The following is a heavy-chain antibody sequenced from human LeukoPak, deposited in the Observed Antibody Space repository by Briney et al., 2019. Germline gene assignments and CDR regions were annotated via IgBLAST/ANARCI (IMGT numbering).Heavy chain of an antibody. Sequence: PGGSLRLSCAASGFTFSSYAMTWVRQAPGKGLEWVSLISGDGGSTYYADSVKGRFTISRDNSKNSLYLQMNSLRTEDTALYYCALHTKTYSSGWPNFDYWGQGTLVTVSS. CDR1: GFTFSSYA. CDR2: ISGDGGST. J-gene: IGHJ4*02. D-gene: IGHD6-19*01. V-gene: IGHV3-43*02. CDR3: ALHTKTYSSGWPNFDY.